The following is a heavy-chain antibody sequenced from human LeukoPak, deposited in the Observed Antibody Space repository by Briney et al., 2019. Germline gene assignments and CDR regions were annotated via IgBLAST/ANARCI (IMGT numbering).Heavy chain of an antibody. CDR2: IYTGGRT. J-gene: IGHJ4*02. V-gene: IGHV3-53*01. CDR1: ELTVSRNY. CDR3: ARVEMTTSSLKL. D-gene: IGHD5-24*01. Sequence: GGSLRLSCTDSELTVSRNYMAWVRQAPGKGLECVSVIYTGGRTFYADSVRGRLTISRDISKNTVSLQMNSLKAEDTAVYFCARVEMTTSSLKLWAQGTLVIVSS.